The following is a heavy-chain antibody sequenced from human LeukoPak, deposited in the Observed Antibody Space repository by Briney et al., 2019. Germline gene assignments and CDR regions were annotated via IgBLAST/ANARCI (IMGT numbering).Heavy chain of an antibody. Sequence: ASVKVSCKASGYTFTSYYMHWVRQAPGQWLEWMGIINPSGGSTSYAQKFQGRVTMTRDTSTSTVYMELSSLRSEDTAVYYCARIVGATKGFDYWGQGTLVTVSS. CDR1: GYTFTSYY. J-gene: IGHJ4*02. V-gene: IGHV1-46*01. D-gene: IGHD1-26*01. CDR2: INPSGGST. CDR3: ARIVGATKGFDY.